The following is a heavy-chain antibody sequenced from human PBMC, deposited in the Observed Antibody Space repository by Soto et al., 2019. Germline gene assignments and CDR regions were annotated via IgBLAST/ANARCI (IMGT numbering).Heavy chain of an antibody. CDR1: GFTFSSYA. J-gene: IGHJ5*02. V-gene: IGHV3-33*08. CDR3: TRLQDIVVIPGA. Sequence: GGSLRLSCASSGFTFSSYAMHLVRQAPGKGLEWVAVIWYDGSNKYYADSVKGRFTISRDDSQNTAFLQMNSLKTEDTAVYYCTRLQDIVVIPGAWGQGTQVTVSS. CDR2: IWYDGSNK. D-gene: IGHD2-15*01.